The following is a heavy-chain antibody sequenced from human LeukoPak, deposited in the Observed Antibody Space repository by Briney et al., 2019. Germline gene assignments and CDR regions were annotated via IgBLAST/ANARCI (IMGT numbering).Heavy chain of an antibody. CDR2: IYWDDDK. J-gene: IGHJ4*02. Sequence: SGPTLVNPTQTLTLTCTFSGFSLSTSGVGVGWIRQPPGKALEWLALIYWDDDKRYSPSLKSRLTITKDTSKNQVVLTMTNMDPVDTATYYCARMVWTGSGRHFIDYWGQGTLVTVSS. CDR1: GFSLSTSGVG. V-gene: IGHV2-5*02. CDR3: ARMVWTGSGRHFIDY. D-gene: IGHD3/OR15-3a*01.